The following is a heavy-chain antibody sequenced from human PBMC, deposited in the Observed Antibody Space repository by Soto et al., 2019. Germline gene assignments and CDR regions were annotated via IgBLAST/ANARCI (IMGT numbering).Heavy chain of an antibody. J-gene: IGHJ4*02. V-gene: IGHV4-59*01. Sequence: TSETLSLTCTVSGDSMTSYYWTWIRRPPGKGLEWIGYIYYSGNTDYNPSLQSRVSISIDTSRKQFSLNLSSVTAADTAMYYCARSYLCGNFDSWGQGTLVTVSS. CDR2: IYYSGNT. CDR3: ARSYLCGNFDS. D-gene: IGHD2-21*01. CDR1: GDSMTSYY.